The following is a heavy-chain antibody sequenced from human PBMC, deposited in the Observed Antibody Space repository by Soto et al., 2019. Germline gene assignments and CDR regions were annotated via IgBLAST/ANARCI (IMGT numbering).Heavy chain of an antibody. CDR3: VKWHTSNFDSLPFTGFDF. CDR2: MSGDGRT. CDR1: VFTFSYSV. D-gene: IGHD3-22*01. Sequence: LXLSCVASVFTFSYSVMAWVRQAPWKGLEWLSVMSGDGRTRYASSVTGRFTISRDNSKNTLYLQMRSLRAEDAAAYYCVKWHTSNFDSLPFTGFDFWGQGTQVTVSS. V-gene: IGHV3-23*01. J-gene: IGHJ4*02.